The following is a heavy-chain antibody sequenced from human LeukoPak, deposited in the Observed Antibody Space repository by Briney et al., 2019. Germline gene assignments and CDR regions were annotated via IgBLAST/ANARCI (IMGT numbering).Heavy chain of an antibody. D-gene: IGHD5-12*01. CDR2: ISYDGSNK. CDR3: AKGLRFGIVATISHY. J-gene: IGHJ4*02. Sequence: GGSLRLSCAASGFTFSSYGMHRVRQAPGKGLEWVAVISYDGSNKYYADSVKGRFTISRDNSKNTLYLQMNSLRAEDTAVYYCAKGLRFGIVATISHYWGQGTLVTVSS. V-gene: IGHV3-30*18. CDR1: GFTFSSYG.